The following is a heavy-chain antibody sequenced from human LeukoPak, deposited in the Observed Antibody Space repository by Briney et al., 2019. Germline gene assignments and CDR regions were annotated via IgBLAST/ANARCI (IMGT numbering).Heavy chain of an antibody. CDR3: AREGTTGWAF. V-gene: IGHV4-59*01. J-gene: IGHJ4*02. CDR1: GGSISSLH. CDR2: IYSSGST. D-gene: IGHD1-1*01. Sequence: SETLSLTCTVSGGSISSLHWSWIRQPPGKGLEWIGYIYSSGSTKYNPSLKSRVTMSVDTSKNQFSLKLSSVTAADTAVYFCAREGTTGWAFWGPGTLVTVSS.